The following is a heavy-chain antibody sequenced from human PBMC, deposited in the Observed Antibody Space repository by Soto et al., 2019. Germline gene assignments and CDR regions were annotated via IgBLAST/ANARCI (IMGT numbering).Heavy chain of an antibody. CDR2: IYYSGST. CDR1: GGSVSSGSYY. J-gene: IGHJ6*02. D-gene: IGHD5-18*01. CDR3: ARDGGRGYSYGLYYYYGMDV. Sequence: QVQLQESGPGLVKPSETLSLTCTVSGGSVSSGSYYWSWIRQPPGKGLEWLGYIYYSGSTTYKPYLKRRVTISVDTSKNQFSLKLSSVTAADTAVYYCARDGGRGYSYGLYYYYGMDVWGQGTTVTVSS. V-gene: IGHV4-61*01.